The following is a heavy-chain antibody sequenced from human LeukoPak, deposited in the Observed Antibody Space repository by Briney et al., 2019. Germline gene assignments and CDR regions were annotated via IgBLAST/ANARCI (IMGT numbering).Heavy chain of an antibody. CDR1: GFTFSSYG. CDR2: IYSSRTT. CDR3: ARAPYYDILTGLYQGTIY. V-gene: IGHV3-NL1*01. J-gene: IGHJ4*02. Sequence: GGSLRLSCAVSGFTFSSYGMHWVRQAPGKGLEWVSVIYSSRTTKYSDSVKGRFTISRDNSKNTLYLQMNSLRAEDTAVYYCARAPYYDILTGLYQGTIYWGQGTLVTVSS. D-gene: IGHD3-9*01.